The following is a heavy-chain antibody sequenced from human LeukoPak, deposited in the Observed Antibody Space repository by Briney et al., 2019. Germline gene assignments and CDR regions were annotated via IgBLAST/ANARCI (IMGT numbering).Heavy chain of an antibody. Sequence: ASVKVSCKASGYTFTSYYIHWVRQSPGQGLEWMGIINPSGGSKSYAQKFQGRVTMTRDTSTSTVYMELSSLRSEDTAVYYCARDSTGGYSYHDYWGQGTLVTVSS. CDR1: GYTFTSYY. D-gene: IGHD5-18*01. CDR3: ARDSTGGYSYHDY. J-gene: IGHJ4*02. V-gene: IGHV1-46*01. CDR2: INPSGGSK.